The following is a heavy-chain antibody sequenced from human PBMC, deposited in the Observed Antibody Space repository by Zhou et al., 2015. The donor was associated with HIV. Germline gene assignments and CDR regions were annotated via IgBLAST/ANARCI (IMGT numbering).Heavy chain of an antibody. CDR2: IDRDGNTI. V-gene: IGHV3-74*01. Sequence: EVQVVESGGRLSSAWGVPETLLHSLWPQSLLDALGPPSSREGLEWVSRIDRDGNTINYADSVKGRFTISRDNTKNMVYLQLNSLRAEDTAVYYCVRDLLCSDGVCNNHWGQGTRVTVSS. CDR3: VRDLLCSDGVCNNH. D-gene: IGHD2-8*01. CDR1: PQSLL. J-gene: IGHJ5*02.